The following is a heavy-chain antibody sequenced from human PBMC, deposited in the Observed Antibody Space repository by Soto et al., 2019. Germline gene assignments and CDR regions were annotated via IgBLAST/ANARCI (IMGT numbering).Heavy chain of an antibody. CDR3: AKDTGELLPIQDFDY. Sequence: PGGSLRLSCAASGFTFSTHAMSWVRQAPGKGLEWVSAISGSGGSTYYADSVKGRFAISRDNSKNTLYLQMNSLRAEDTAVYYCAKDTGELLPIQDFDYWGQGTLVTVSS. J-gene: IGHJ4*02. CDR1: GFTFSTHA. CDR2: ISGSGGST. V-gene: IGHV3-23*01. D-gene: IGHD3-10*01.